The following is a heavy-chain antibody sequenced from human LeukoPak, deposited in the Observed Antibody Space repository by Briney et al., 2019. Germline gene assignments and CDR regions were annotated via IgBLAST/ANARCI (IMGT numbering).Heavy chain of an antibody. Sequence: ASVKVLCRVCGYTYILYYALWVRQAPGQGLEWMGWINPNSGGTNYAQNFQGRVTMTRNTSISTAYMEVSRLRSDDTAVYYCAREDSTGYDYWGQGTLVTVSS. D-gene: IGHD3-22*01. V-gene: IGHV1-2*02. CDR1: GYTYILYY. CDR2: INPNSGGT. CDR3: AREDSTGYDY. J-gene: IGHJ4*02.